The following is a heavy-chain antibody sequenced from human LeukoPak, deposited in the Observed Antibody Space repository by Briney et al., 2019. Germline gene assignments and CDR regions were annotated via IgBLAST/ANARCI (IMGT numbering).Heavy chain of an antibody. CDR1: GFTFRNYA. D-gene: IGHD5-18*01. Sequence: GGSLRLSCGASGFTFRNYAMSWVRQAPEKGLEWVSTLTGSGMTTYYADSVKGRLTISRDNSKNTLFLQMNSLRAEDTAVYYCAKVNTARPFDAFDIWGQGTLVTVSS. V-gene: IGHV3-23*01. J-gene: IGHJ3*02. CDR2: LTGSGMTT. CDR3: AKVNTARPFDAFDI.